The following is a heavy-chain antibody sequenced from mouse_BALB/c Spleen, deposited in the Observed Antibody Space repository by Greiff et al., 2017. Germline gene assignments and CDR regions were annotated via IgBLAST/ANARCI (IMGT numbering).Heavy chain of an antibody. CDR3: ARSPPYCGSSYGYFDV. CDR1: GFTFSSYA. V-gene: IGHV5-6-5*01. D-gene: IGHD1-1*01. CDR2: ISSGGST. J-gene: IGHJ1*01. Sequence: EVQRVESGGGLVKPGGSLKLSCAASGFTFSSYAMSWVRQTPEKRLEWVASISSGGSTYYPDSVKGRFTISRDNARNILYLQMSSLRSEDTAMYYCARSPPYCGSSYGYFDVWGAGTTVTVSS.